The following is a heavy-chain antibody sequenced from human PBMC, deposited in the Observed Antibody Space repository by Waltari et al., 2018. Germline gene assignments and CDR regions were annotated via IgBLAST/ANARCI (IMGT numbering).Heavy chain of an antibody. D-gene: IGHD5-12*01. V-gene: IGHV1-69*01. J-gene: IGHJ3*02. CDR3: AREIEVATVTGDAFDI. CDR2: IIPSLRTP. Sequence: QVQLVQSGAEVKKPGSSVKVSCKDSGGSFSNDGFSWVRQAPGQGLEWMGVIIPSLRTPTYAQNFQDKISITADESTTTIYMELSRLRPQDTAVYYCAREIEVATVTGDAFDIWGQGTMVTVSS. CDR1: GGSFSNDG.